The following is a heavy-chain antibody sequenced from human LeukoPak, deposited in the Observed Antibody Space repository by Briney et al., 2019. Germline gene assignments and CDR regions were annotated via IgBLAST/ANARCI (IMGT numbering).Heavy chain of an antibody. J-gene: IGHJ4*02. Sequence: PGGSLRLSCAASGFTFNNYGMHWVRQAPGKGLEWVAFIRYNGNNQYYADSVKGRFTISRDNSKNTLYLQMNSLRAEDTAVYYCARGVILKSYFDYWGQGTLVTVSS. CDR1: GFTFNNYG. CDR3: ARGVILKSYFDY. V-gene: IGHV3-30*02. D-gene: IGHD2/OR15-2a*01. CDR2: IRYNGNNQ.